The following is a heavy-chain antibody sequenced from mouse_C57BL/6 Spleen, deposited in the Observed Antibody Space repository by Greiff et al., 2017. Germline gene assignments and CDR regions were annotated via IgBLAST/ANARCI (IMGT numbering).Heavy chain of an antibody. CDR2: INPNNGGT. CDR1: GYTFTDYY. J-gene: IGHJ4*01. CDR3: AYYYGSSYKAMDY. Sequence: EVQLQQSGPELVKPGASVKISCKASGYTFTDYYMNWVKQSHGKSLEWIGDINPNNGGTSYNQKFKGKATLTVDKSSSTAYMELRSLTSEDSAVYYCAYYYGSSYKAMDYWGQGTSVTVSS. D-gene: IGHD1-1*01. V-gene: IGHV1-26*01.